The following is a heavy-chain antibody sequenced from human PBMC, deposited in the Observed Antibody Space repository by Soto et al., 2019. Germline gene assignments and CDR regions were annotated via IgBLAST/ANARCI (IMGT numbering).Heavy chain of an antibody. V-gene: IGHV4-30-2*01. Sequence: QLQLQESGSGLVKPSQTLSLTCAVSGGSISSGGYSWSWIRQPPGKGLEWIGYIYHSGSTYYNPSLKSRVSIAVDRSKNQFSLKLSSVTAADTAVYYCARDRVREGIAAPTGWFDPWGQGTLVTVSS. CDR3: ARDRVREGIAAPTGWFDP. D-gene: IGHD6-13*01. CDR2: IYHSGST. CDR1: GGSISSGGYS. J-gene: IGHJ5*02.